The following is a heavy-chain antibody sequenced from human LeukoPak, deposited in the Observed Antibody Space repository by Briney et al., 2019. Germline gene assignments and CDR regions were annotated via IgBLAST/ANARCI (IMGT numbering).Heavy chain of an antibody. CDR3: ARSDFCGYSYDLDY. D-gene: IGHD5-18*01. J-gene: IGHJ4*02. Sequence: ASVKVSCKASGYTFTGYYMHWVRQAPGQGLEWMGWINPNSGGTNYAQKFQGRVTMTRDTSISTAYMELSRLRSDDTAVYYCARSDFCGYSYDLDYWGQGTLVTVSS. CDR2: INPNSGGT. V-gene: IGHV1-2*02. CDR1: GYTFTGYY.